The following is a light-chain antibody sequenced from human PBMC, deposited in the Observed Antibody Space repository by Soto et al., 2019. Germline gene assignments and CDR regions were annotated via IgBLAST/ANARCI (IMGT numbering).Light chain of an antibody. Sequence: IQMIQSPSTLSAYLGATVTISCRAGQSVSKWLAWYRQKPGQAQVVLIHSTSTLQLGVPTRFSGSGWGTAFTLNSGNPQPEASAPYNCQQYNIVASCGQGTKPVIE. V-gene: IGKV1-5*01. J-gene: IGKJ2*03. CDR1: QSVSKW. CDR2: STS. CDR3: QQYNIVAS.